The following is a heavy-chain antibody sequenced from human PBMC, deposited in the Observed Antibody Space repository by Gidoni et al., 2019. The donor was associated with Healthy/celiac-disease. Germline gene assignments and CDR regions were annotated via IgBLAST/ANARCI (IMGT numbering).Heavy chain of an antibody. D-gene: IGHD3-16*02. CDR3: ARDPTRMITFGGVIAYNWFDP. V-gene: IGHV1-18*01. J-gene: IGHJ5*02. CDR1: GYTFTSYG. CDR2: ISAYNGNT. Sequence: QVQLVQSGAEVKKPGASVKVSCKASGYTFTSYGLSWVRQAPGQGLEWMGWISAYNGNTNYAQKLQGRVTMTTDTSTSTAYMELRSLRSDDTAVYYCARDPTRMITFGGVIAYNWFDPWGQGTLVTVSS.